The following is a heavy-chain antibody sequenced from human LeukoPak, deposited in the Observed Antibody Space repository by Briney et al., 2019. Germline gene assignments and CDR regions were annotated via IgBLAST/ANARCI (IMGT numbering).Heavy chain of an antibody. CDR1: GASVSSSY. Sequence: KSSETLSLTCSVSGASVSSSYWSWIRQSPGTGLEWIAYTYTSGSTNYNPSLKSRVTMSVDMSENQLSLKLSSVAAADTAVYYCARGQRCFDYWGQGSLVTVSS. J-gene: IGHJ4*02. V-gene: IGHV4-4*09. CDR3: ARGQRCFDY. CDR2: TYTSGST.